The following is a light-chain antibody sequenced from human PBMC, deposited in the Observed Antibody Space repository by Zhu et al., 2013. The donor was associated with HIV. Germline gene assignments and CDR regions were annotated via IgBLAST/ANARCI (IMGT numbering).Light chain of an antibody. CDR2: SNN. CDR3: SSYAGITNV. Sequence: QSVLTQPPSASGTPGQRVTISCSGSDSNIGRHPVDWYQQLPRTAPKLLMFSNNKRPSGVPDRFSGSKSGASASLAISGLQSEDEADYYCSSYAGITNVFGSGTKVTVL. CDR1: DSNIGRHP. V-gene: IGLV1-44*01. J-gene: IGLJ1*01.